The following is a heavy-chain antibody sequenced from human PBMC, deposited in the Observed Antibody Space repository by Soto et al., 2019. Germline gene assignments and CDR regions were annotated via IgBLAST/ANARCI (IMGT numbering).Heavy chain of an antibody. CDR2: INSDGSST. Sequence: EVQLVESGGGLVQPGGSLRLSCAASGFTFSSYWMHWVRQAPGKGLVWVSRINSDGSSTSYADSVKGRFTISRDNAKNTLYLQMNSLRAEDTAVYYCVAAERWLRGGMDVWGQGTTVTVSS. CDR3: VAAERWLRGGMDV. J-gene: IGHJ6*02. V-gene: IGHV3-74*01. D-gene: IGHD5-12*01. CDR1: GFTFSSYW.